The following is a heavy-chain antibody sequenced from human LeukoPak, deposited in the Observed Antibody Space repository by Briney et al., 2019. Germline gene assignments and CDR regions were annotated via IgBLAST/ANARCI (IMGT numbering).Heavy chain of an antibody. CDR1: GFNVSSNY. CDR2: IFSGGST. V-gene: IGHV3-53*05. D-gene: IGHD2-15*01. CDR3: ASFLGGFSSLH. J-gene: IGHJ4*02. Sequence: GGSLRLSCAASGFNVSSNYRSWVRQAPGKGLEGVSAIFSGGSTYYVDSVKVLFTTSRDNSKNTLYLQMNSRRGEDTGVYYCASFLGGFSSLHWGQGTLVAVSS.